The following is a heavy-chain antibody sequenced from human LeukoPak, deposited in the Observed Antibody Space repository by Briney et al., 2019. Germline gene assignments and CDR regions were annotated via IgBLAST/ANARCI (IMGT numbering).Heavy chain of an antibody. Sequence: PSGTLSLTCAVSGGSISSSNWWSWVRQPPGKGLEWIGQIYHSGSTNYNPSLKSRVTISVDKSKNQFSLKLRSVTAADTAVYYCARPLSLGYCSGGSCYGRGAWFDRWGQGTLVTVS. D-gene: IGHD2-15*01. J-gene: IGHJ5*02. CDR1: GGSISSSNW. V-gene: IGHV4-4*02. CDR3: ARPLSLGYCSGGSCYGRGAWFDR. CDR2: IYHSGST.